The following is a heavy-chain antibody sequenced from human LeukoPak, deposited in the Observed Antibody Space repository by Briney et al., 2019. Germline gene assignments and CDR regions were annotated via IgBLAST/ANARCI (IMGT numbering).Heavy chain of an antibody. V-gene: IGHV1-2*02. Sequence: GASVKVSCKASGYTFTDYYMHWVRQAPGQGLEWMGWIYPNSGGTNYAPKFQGRVTMTRDTSITTAYMELSRLRSDDTAVYYCARNHISAAGPQVYWFDPWGQGTLVTVSS. CDR3: ARNHISAAGPQVYWFDP. CDR1: GYTFTDYY. J-gene: IGHJ5*02. D-gene: IGHD6-13*01. CDR2: IYPNSGGT.